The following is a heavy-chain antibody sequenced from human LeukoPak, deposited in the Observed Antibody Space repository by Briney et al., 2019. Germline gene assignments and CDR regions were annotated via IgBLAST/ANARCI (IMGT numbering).Heavy chain of an antibody. V-gene: IGHV1-2*04. J-gene: IGHJ4*02. CDR3: ARGSSSRRFKIQLWSGAYFDY. Sequence: ASVKVSCKASGYTFTGYYMHWVRQAPGQGLEWMGWINPNSGGTNYAQKFQGWVTMTRDTSISTAYMELSRLRSEDTAVYYCARGSSSRRFKIQLWSGAYFDYWGQGTLVTVSS. D-gene: IGHD5-18*01. CDR1: GYTFTGYY. CDR2: INPNSGGT.